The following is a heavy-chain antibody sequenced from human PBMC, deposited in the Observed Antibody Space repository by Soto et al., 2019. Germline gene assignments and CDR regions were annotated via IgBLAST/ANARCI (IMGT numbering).Heavy chain of an antibody. J-gene: IGHJ4*02. CDR3: ARDRSPDY. CDR1: GFTFSSYS. Sequence: GGSLRLSCAASGFTFSSYSMNWVRQAPGKGLEWVSYISSSSSTIYYADSVKGRFTISRDKAKNSLYLQMNSLRAEDTAVYYCARDRSPDYWGQGTLVTVSS. CDR2: ISSSSSTI. V-gene: IGHV3-48*01.